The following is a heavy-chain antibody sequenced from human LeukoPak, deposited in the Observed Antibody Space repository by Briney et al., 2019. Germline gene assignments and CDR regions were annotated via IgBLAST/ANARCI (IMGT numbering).Heavy chain of an antibody. J-gene: IGHJ3*02. CDR1: GFTVSSNY. V-gene: IGHV3-53*05. CDR3: ARARQWLLGMGRAFDI. Sequence: PGGSLTLSCAASGFTVSSNYMSWVRQAPGKGLEWVSVIYSGGSTYDSDSVKGRFPISRDNSKNTRYFQMKRLRAEGTAGYYCARARQWLLGMGRAFDIWAQGTMVTVSS. D-gene: IGHD6-19*01. CDR2: IYSGGST.